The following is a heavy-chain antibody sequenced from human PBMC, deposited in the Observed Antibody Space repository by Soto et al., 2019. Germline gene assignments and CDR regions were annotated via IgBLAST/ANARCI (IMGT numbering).Heavy chain of an antibody. D-gene: IGHD4-17*01. Sequence: GESLKISCKASGYSFTNYWIGWVRQMPGKGLEWMGIVSPVDSNTRYSPSFQGQVTISVDRSIYTTYLQWSSLKASDTAMYYCARVPSDYGGGYWGQGTQVTVSS. V-gene: IGHV5-51*01. CDR3: ARVPSDYGGGY. CDR1: GYSFTNYW. CDR2: VSPVDSNT. J-gene: IGHJ4*02.